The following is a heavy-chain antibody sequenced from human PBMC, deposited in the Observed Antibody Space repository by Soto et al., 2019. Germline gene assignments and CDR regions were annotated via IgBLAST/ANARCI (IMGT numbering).Heavy chain of an antibody. CDR1: GYTFTGYY. CDR2: INPNSGGT. Sequence: ASVKVSCKASGYTFTGYYMHWVRQAPGQGLEWMGWINPNSGGTNYAQKFQGWVTMTRDTSISTAYMELSRLRSDDTAVCYCAKGRDSNYDYYGMDVWGQGTTVTV. J-gene: IGHJ6*02. CDR3: AKGRDSNYDYYGMDV. V-gene: IGHV1-2*04. D-gene: IGHD4-4*01.